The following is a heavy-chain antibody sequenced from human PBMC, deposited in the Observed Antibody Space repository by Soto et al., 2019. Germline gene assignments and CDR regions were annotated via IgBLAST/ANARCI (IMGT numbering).Heavy chain of an antibody. J-gene: IGHJ6*02. V-gene: IGHV3-21*01. D-gene: IGHD3-10*01. Sequence: GGSLRLSCAASGFTFSSYSLNWVRQAPGKGLEWVSSISGSSSYIYYADSVKGRFTISRDNAKNSLYLQMNSLRAEDTAVYYCARDDIRYYYGSGSYYRYYYYYGMDVWGQGTTVTVSS. CDR3: ARDDIRYYYGSGSYYRYYYYYGMDV. CDR1: GFTFSSYS. CDR2: ISGSSSYI.